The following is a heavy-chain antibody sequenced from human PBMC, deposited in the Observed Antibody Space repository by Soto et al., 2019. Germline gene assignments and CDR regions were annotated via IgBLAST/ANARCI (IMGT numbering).Heavy chain of an antibody. D-gene: IGHD6-6*01. CDR2: MSSSGITI. CDR3: ERSPRGSFFDF. J-gene: IGHJ3*01. V-gene: IGHV3-48*03. CDR1: GFTFSSYE. Sequence: GGSLRCSFAASGFTFSSYEMNWFRQAPGKGLEWVSYMSSSGITISYADSVKGRFTISIDNAKNSLYLQMNSLRAEDTAVSYCERSPRGSFFDFWGQGTLVTVSS.